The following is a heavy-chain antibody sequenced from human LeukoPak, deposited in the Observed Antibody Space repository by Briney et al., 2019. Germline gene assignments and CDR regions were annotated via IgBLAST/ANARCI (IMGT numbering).Heavy chain of an antibody. Sequence: SEILSLTCAVYGGSFSGYYWSWIRQPPGKGLEWIGEINHSGSTNYNPSLKSRVTISVDTSKNQFSLKLSSVTAADTAVYYCARGLTSCYDYWGQGTLVTVSS. CDR3: ARGLTSCYDY. J-gene: IGHJ4*02. V-gene: IGHV4-34*01. D-gene: IGHD2-2*01. CDR2: INHSGST. CDR1: GGSFSGYY.